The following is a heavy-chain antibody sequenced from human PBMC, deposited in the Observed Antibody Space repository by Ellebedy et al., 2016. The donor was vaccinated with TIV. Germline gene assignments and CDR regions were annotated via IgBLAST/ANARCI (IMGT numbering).Heavy chain of an antibody. CDR3: ARTYDPGGNGDYYGMDV. CDR1: GGSISSYY. Sequence: MPSETLSLTCTVSGGSISSYYWSWIRQPPGKGLEWIGSIYYSGNTNYNPSLKSRLTISVDKSKNQFSLNLSSVTAADTAVYYCARTYDPGGNGDYYGMDVWGLGTTVTVSS. J-gene: IGHJ6*02. D-gene: IGHD1-1*01. CDR2: IYYSGNT. V-gene: IGHV4-59*08.